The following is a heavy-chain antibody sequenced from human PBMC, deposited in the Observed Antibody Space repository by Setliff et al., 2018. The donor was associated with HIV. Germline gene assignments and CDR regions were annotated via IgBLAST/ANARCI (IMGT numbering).Heavy chain of an antibody. CDR2: INQNGREK. Sequence: GGSLRLSCTTSGFTFGDYAMHWVRQAPGKGLEWVANINQNGREKYYVDSVKGRFTITRDNAKNSLYLHMNSLRAEDTAVYYCARAQDVWGSYRYTNYYYYMDVWGKGTTVTVSS. CDR3: ARAQDVWGSYRYTNYYYYMDV. D-gene: IGHD3-16*02. J-gene: IGHJ6*03. CDR1: GFTFGDYA. V-gene: IGHV3-7*01.